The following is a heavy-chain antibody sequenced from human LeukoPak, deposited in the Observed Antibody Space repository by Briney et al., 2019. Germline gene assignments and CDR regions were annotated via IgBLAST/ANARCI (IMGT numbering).Heavy chain of an antibody. Sequence: GGSLRLSCVASGFTFSSYGMHWVRQAPGKGLEWVSYISSSGSTIYYADSVKGRFTISRDNAKNSLYLQMNSLRAEDTAVYYCARERSDILTQDYYMDVWGKGTTVTISS. V-gene: IGHV3-48*04. CDR2: ISSSGSTI. J-gene: IGHJ6*03. D-gene: IGHD3-9*01. CDR3: ARERSDILTQDYYMDV. CDR1: GFTFSSYG.